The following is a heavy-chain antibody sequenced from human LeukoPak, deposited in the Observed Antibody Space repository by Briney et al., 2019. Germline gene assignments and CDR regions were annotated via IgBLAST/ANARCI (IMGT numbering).Heavy chain of an antibody. J-gene: IGHJ5*02. CDR1: GGSISSGGYY. CDR2: IYYSGST. V-gene: IGHV4-31*03. D-gene: IGHD5-18*01. CDR3: ARGGGGCGGRYYSHDVRFDP. Sequence: SETLSLTCTVSGGSISSGGYYWSWIRQHPGKGLEWIGYIYYSGSTYYNPSLKSRVTISVDTSKNQFSLKLSSVTAADTAVYYWARGGGGCGGRYYSHDVRFDPWGQGTLVTVSS.